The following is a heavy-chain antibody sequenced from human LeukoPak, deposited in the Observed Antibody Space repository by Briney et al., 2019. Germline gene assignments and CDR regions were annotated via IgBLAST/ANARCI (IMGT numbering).Heavy chain of an antibody. CDR3: ASILGYGDYYFDY. J-gene: IGHJ4*02. V-gene: IGHV4-38-2*02. CDR1: GYSISRGYS. CDR2: IYHSGST. D-gene: IGHD4-17*01. Sequence: SETLSLTCTVSGYSISRGYSWGWIRQPPGKGLEWIGNIYHSGSTYYNPSLKSRVTISVDTSKNQFSLKLSSVTAADTAVYYCASILGYGDYYFDYWGQGTLVTVSS.